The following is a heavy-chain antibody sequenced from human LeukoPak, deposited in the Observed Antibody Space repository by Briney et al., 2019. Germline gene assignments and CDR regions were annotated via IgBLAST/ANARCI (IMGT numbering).Heavy chain of an antibody. Sequence: PGGSLRLSCAASGFTFSSYAMSWVRQAPGKGLEWVSAISGSGGSTYYADSVKGRFTISRDNSKNTLYLQMNSLRAEDTAVYYCAKVPGIAAAKAGNWFDPWGQGTLVTVSS. J-gene: IGHJ5*02. V-gene: IGHV3-23*01. CDR3: AKVPGIAAAKAGNWFDP. D-gene: IGHD6-13*01. CDR1: GFTFSSYA. CDR2: ISGSGGST.